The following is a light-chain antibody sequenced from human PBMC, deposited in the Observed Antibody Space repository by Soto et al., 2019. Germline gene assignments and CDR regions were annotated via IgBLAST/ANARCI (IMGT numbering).Light chain of an antibody. V-gene: IGLV2-11*01. CDR1: SSDVGGYNY. Sequence: QSVLTQPRSVSGSPGQSVSIFCTGTSSDVGGYNYVSWYQQHPGKAPKVMIYDVTKRPPGVPDRFSGSKSGNTASLTISGLQSEDEADYYCQSYDSSLSVNYVFGTGTKVTV. CDR2: DVT. CDR3: QSYDSSLSVNYV. J-gene: IGLJ1*01.